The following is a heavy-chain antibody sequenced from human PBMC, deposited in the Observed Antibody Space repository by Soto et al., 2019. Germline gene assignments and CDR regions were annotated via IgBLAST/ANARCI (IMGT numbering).Heavy chain of an antibody. D-gene: IGHD2-2*01. CDR3: ARDRIDALVPTHV. J-gene: IGHJ6*02. Sequence: ASVKVSCKASGYTFTSYEINWVRQAPGQGLEWMGIINPSGGSTSYAQKFQGRVTMTRDTSTSTVYMELSSLRSEDTAVYYCARDRIDALVPTHVWGQGTTVTVSS. CDR2: INPSGGST. CDR1: GYTFTSYE. V-gene: IGHV1-46*01.